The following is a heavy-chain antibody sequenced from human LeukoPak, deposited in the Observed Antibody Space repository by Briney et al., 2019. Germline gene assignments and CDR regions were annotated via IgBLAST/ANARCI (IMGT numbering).Heavy chain of an antibody. CDR1: GFTFSSHW. D-gene: IGHD1-14*01. CDR2: KNQDGGEK. Sequence: GGSLRLSCAASGFTFSSHWMNWVRQAPGKGLEWVAHKNQDGGEKFYVDSVKGRFTISRDNAKNSLYLQMNSLRAEDTATYYCARDSYRALEYWGQGTLVTVSS. CDR3: ARDSYRALEY. V-gene: IGHV3-7*01. J-gene: IGHJ4*02.